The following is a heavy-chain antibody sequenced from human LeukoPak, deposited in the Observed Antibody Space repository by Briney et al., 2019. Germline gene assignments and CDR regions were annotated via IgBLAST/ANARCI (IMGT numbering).Heavy chain of an antibody. CDR3: ARDLTYYFDSSDYGGAFDI. Sequence: GGCLRLSCAASGFTFSSYGMHWVRQAPGKGLEWVAVISYDGINEYYADSVKGRFTISRDNSKNTLYLQMNSLRAEDTAVYYCARDLTYYFDSSDYGGAFDIWGQGTMVTVSS. J-gene: IGHJ3*02. V-gene: IGHV3-30*03. CDR1: GFTFSSYG. D-gene: IGHD3-22*01. CDR2: ISYDGINE.